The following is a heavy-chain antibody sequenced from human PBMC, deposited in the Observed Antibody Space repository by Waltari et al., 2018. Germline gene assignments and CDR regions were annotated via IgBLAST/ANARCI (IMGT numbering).Heavy chain of an antibody. V-gene: IGHV4-59*08. J-gene: IGHJ6*02. D-gene: IGHD3-22*01. Sequence: QVQLQESGPGLVKPLETLSLTCTVPGGSISSYYWSWIRQPPGKGPEWIGYIYYSGSTNYNPSLKSRVTISVDTSKNQFSLKLSSVTAADTAVYYCARYPHYYDSSGYYDGPTYYYYGMDVWGQGTTVTVSS. CDR1: GGSISSYY. CDR2: IYYSGST. CDR3: ARYPHYYDSSGYYDGPTYYYYGMDV.